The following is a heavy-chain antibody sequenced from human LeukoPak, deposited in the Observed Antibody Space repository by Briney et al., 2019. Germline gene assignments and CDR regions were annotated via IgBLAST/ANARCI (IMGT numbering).Heavy chain of an antibody. V-gene: IGHV4-39*07. D-gene: IGHD6-13*01. CDR2: IYHSGST. Sequence: SETLSLTCSVSGGSISSSSYYWGWIRQTPGKGLEWIGYIYHSGSTYYNPSLKSRVTISVDTSKNQFSLKLSSVTAADTAVYYCARENTGYSRPFQHWGQGTLVTVSS. CDR3: ARENTGYSRPFQH. J-gene: IGHJ1*01. CDR1: GGSISSSSYY.